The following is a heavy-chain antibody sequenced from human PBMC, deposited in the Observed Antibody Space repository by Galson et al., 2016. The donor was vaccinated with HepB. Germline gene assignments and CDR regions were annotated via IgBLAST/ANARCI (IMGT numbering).Heavy chain of an antibody. CDR3: ARMYDDSTGYSPRSHFYYGMDV. J-gene: IGHJ6*02. V-gene: IGHV1-18*04. D-gene: IGHD3-22*01. Sequence: SVKVSCKASGFIFMNYGVTWVRQAPGQGLEWMGWIRTYNGDTQFAQKFQDRITMTADTSTKTVYMELRSLRSDDTAVYYCARMYDDSTGYSPRSHFYYGMDVWGQGTTVAVTS. CDR2: IRTYNGDT. CDR1: GFIFMNYG.